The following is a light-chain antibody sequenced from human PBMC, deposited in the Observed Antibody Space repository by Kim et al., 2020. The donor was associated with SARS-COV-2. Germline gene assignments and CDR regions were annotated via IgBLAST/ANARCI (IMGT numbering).Light chain of an antibody. CDR2: GAS. J-gene: IGKJ1*01. V-gene: IGKV3-15*01. Sequence: SPGEKATLSCRASQSVSGNLAWYQQKPGQTPRLVIYGASTRATGIPARFSGSGSGTEFTLTISSLQSEDLAVYYCQQYNNWPPWTFGPGTKVDIK. CDR1: QSVSGN. CDR3: QQYNNWPPWT.